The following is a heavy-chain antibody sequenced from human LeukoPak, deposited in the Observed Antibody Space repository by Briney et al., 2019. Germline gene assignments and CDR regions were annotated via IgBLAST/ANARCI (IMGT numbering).Heavy chain of an antibody. CDR2: ISSSGSTI. V-gene: IGHV3-11*04. CDR1: GFTFSDYY. Sequence: GGSPRLSCAASGFTFSDYYMSWIRQAPGKGLVWVSYISSSGSTIYYADSVKGRFTISRDNAKNSLYLQMNSLRAEDTAVYYCARALCSSTSCYPDYWGQGTLVTVSS. D-gene: IGHD2-2*01. CDR3: ARALCSSTSCYPDY. J-gene: IGHJ4*02.